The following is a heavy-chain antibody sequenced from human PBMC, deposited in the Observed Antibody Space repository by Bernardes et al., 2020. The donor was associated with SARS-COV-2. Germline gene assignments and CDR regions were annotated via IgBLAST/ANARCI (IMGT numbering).Heavy chain of an antibody. V-gene: IGHV4-39*01. Sequence: SETLSLTCTVSGASISSSTYYWGWIRQPPGKGLEWIGSIYYTGTTYYNPSLKSRVTMSVDTSRNQFSLKLTSVTAEDTAVYYCAKGGYRYGSWGQGTLVTVSS. J-gene: IGHJ5*02. CDR1: GASISSSTYY. D-gene: IGHD5-18*01. CDR3: AKGGYRYGS. CDR2: IYYTGTT.